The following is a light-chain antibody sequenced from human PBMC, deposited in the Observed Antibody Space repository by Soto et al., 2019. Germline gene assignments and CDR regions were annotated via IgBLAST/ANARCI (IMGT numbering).Light chain of an antibody. CDR1: QRVSRN. CDR3: QHECDWPPAT. CDR2: GAS. Sequence: EVVLTPSPATLSVSPGDKATLSFRASQRVSRNLAWYQQKPGQAPRLLISGASTRATGVTARFSGSESATEFTHSISRLQSEDVEVYYCQHECDWPPATFCQGTKL. J-gene: IGKJ2*01. V-gene: IGKV3-15*01.